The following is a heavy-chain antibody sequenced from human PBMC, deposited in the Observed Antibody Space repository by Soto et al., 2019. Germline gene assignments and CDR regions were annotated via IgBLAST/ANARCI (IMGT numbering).Heavy chain of an antibody. Sequence: QLQLQESGPGLVKPSETLSLTCTVSGGSISSSTYYWGWIRQPPGKGLEWIGSISYSGSTYYNPFLKSRVTISVDTSKNQFSLRLNSVTAADTAVYYCANLNGDYVSDWGQGTLVTVSS. J-gene: IGHJ4*02. V-gene: IGHV4-39*01. CDR1: GGSISSSTYY. CDR2: ISYSGST. CDR3: ANLNGDYVSD. D-gene: IGHD4-17*01.